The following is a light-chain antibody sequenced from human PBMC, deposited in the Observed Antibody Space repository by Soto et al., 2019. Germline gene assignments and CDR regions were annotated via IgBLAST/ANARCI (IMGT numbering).Light chain of an antibody. J-gene: IGKJ4*01. CDR1: QSISGT. Sequence: EIVMTQSPATLSVSPGGRATLSCRASQSISGTLAWYKQKPGQAPRLLIYGASTRAAGFPARFSGSGSGTEFSLIISSLEPEDFEVYYCQQRSNWPLTFGGGTNVYIK. CDR3: QQRSNWPLT. CDR2: GAS. V-gene: IGKV3-15*01.